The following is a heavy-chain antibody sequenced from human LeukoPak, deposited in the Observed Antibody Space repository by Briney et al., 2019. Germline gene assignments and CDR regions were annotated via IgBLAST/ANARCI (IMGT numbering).Heavy chain of an antibody. J-gene: IGHJ5*02. D-gene: IGHD2-2*02. CDR1: GGTFSTFT. CDR3: ARDRGYCTRTNCYRGWFDP. V-gene: IGHV1-69*13. Sequence: SVKVSCKASGGTFSTFTINWVRQAPGQGFEWMGGIIPIFGTAYYAQHFQGRVTITADESASTAYMEVRSLRSEDTAVYYCARDRGYCTRTNCYRGWFDPWGQGTLVTVSS. CDR2: IIPIFGTA.